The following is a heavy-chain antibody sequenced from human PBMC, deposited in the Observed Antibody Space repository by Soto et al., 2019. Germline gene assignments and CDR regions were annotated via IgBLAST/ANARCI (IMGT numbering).Heavy chain of an antibody. CDR2: IDWDDDK. CDR1: GFSLSTSGMC. D-gene: IGHD2-2*01. V-gene: IGHV2-70*01. J-gene: IGHJ5*02. Sequence: SGPTLVNPTQTLTLTCTFSGFSLSTSGMCVSWIRQPPGKALEWLALIDWDDDKYYSTSLKTRLTISKDTSKNQVVLTMTNMDPVDTATYYCARCFCSSTSCYLADYNWFDPWGQGTLVTVSS. CDR3: ARCFCSSTSCYLADYNWFDP.